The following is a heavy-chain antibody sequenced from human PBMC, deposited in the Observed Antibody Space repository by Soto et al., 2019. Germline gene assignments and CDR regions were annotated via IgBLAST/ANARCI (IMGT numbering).Heavy chain of an antibody. CDR2: IYPGDSDT. CDR1: GYKFGNYW. D-gene: IGHD2-15*01. J-gene: IGHJ5*02. CDR3: ARSMGPSIGWLDP. V-gene: IGHV5-51*01. Sequence: GESLKISCEGSGYKFGNYWIGWVRQTPGKGLEWMGIIYPGDSDTVYNPSLQGQVTMSVDKYINTAYLQWSSLQASDTGIYYCARSMGPSIGWLDPWGQGTQVTVSS.